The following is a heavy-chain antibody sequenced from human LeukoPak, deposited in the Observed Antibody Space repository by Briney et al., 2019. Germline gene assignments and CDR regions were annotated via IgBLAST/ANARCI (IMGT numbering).Heavy chain of an antibody. J-gene: IGHJ6*02. D-gene: IGHD1/OR15-1a*01. CDR1: GGSISSYH. CDR3: ARLYNWNNYYYGMDV. CDR2: IYYSGST. V-gene: IGHV4-59*08. Sequence: SETLSPTCTVSGGSISSYHWGWIRQPPGKGLEWIGYIYYSGSTNYNPSLKSRVTISVDTSKNQFSLKLSSVTAADTAVYYCARLYNWNNYYYGMDVWGQGTTVTVSS.